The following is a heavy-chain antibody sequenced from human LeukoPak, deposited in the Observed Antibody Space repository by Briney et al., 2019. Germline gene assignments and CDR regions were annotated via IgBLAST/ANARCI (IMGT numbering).Heavy chain of an antibody. J-gene: IGHJ6*03. CDR2: ISDTGGST. CDR3: ARQGYYYYMDV. Sequence: GGSMRLSCAVSGITLSNYGMSWVRQAPGKGLEWVAGISDTGGSTNYADSVKGRFTISRDNPKNTLYLQMNSLRAEDTAVYYCARQGYYYYMDVWGKGTTVTVSS. CDR1: GITLSNYG. V-gene: IGHV3-23*01.